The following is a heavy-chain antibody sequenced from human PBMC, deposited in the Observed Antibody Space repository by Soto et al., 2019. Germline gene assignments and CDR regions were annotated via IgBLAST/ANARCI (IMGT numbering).Heavy chain of an antibody. J-gene: IGHJ4*02. V-gene: IGHV3-9*01. Sequence: DVQLVESGGGLVQPGRSLRLSCAASGFTFDDYAIHWVRQAPGRGLEWVAGISWNGASIGYADSLKGRFTISRDNAKNSLHLQMNSLRSEDTALYYCANLPLYGSGFDCWGQGTLVTVSS. CDR3: ANLPLYGSGFDC. CDR1: GFTFDDYA. CDR2: ISWNGASI. D-gene: IGHD3-10*01.